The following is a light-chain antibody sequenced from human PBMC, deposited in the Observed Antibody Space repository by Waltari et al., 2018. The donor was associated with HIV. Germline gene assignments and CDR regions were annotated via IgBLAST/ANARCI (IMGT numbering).Light chain of an antibody. V-gene: IGLV1-44*01. Sequence: QSVLTQPPSASGTPGQRVTISCSGSSSNIGINTVNWYQHLPGTAPKLLIYSSNQRPSGVPDRFSGAKSGTSASLAISGLQSEDEADYYCAAWEDRLNGWVFGGGTKLTVL. CDR1: SSNIGINT. CDR2: SSN. CDR3: AAWEDRLNGWV. J-gene: IGLJ3*02.